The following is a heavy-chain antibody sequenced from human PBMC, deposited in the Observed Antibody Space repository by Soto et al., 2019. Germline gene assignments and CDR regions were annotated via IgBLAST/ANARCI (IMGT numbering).Heavy chain of an antibody. CDR3: ARRRDGTYALDY. Sequence: QITLKESGPTLVKPTQTLTLTCTFSGFSLSTNGVGVGWIRQPPGKALEWLALIYWDGDKRYSPSLRSRLTLTKDNSTNQVVLTMTSMDPVDTATYSCARRRDGTYALDYWGQGTLVTVAS. J-gene: IGHJ4*02. D-gene: IGHD1-26*01. V-gene: IGHV2-5*02. CDR1: GFSLSTNGVG. CDR2: IYWDGDK.